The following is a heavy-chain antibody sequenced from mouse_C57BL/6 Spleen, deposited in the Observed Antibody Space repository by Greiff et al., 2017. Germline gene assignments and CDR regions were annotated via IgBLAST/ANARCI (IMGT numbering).Heavy chain of an antibody. CDR1: GFTFSDYG. CDR3: ARRYYGSSYENYFDY. J-gene: IGHJ2*01. CDR2: ISSGSSTI. Sequence: EVQVVESGGGLVKPGGSLKLSCAASGFTFSDYGMPWVRQAPEKGLEWVAYISSGSSTIYYADTVKGRFTISRDNAKNSLFLQMTSLRSEETSMYAGARRYYGSSYENYFDYWGQGTTLTVSS. V-gene: IGHV5-17*01. D-gene: IGHD1-1*01.